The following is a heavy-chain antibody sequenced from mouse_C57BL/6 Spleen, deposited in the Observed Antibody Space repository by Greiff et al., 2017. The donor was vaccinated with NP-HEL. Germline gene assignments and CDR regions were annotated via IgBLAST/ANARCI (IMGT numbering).Heavy chain of an antibody. CDR1: GFTFSDYG. D-gene: IGHD2-5*01. J-gene: IGHJ3*01. CDR2: ISSGSSTI. V-gene: IGHV5-17*01. CDR3: ARQFYSNLEAWFAY. Sequence: EVKLMESGGGLVKPGGSLKLSCAASGFTFSDYGMHWVRQAPEKGLEWVAYISSGSSTIYYADTVKGRFTISIDNAKNTLCLQMNSLRSEDTAVYSCARQFYSNLEAWFAYWGQGTLVTVSA.